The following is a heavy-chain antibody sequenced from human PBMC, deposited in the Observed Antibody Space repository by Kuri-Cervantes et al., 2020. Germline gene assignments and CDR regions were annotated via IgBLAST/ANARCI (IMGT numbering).Heavy chain of an antibody. D-gene: IGHD5-18*01. CDR2: INTGNGKT. CDR3: ARDRVYSYGPVGDYYYGMDV. V-gene: IGHV1-3*04. J-gene: IGHJ6*02. CDR1: GYTFTSYA. Sequence: ASVKVSCKASGYTFTSYAIHWVRQAPGQRLEWMGWINTGNGKTKYSQKFQGRVTITRDTSASTAYMDLSSLRSEDTAVYYCARDRVYSYGPVGDYYYGMDVWGQGTTVTVSS.